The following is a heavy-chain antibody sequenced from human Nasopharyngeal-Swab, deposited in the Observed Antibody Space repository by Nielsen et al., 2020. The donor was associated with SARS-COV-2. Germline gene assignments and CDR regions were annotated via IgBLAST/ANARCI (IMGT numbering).Heavy chain of an antibody. Sequence: SETLSLTCTVSGGSITNGNYQWSWIRQPAGKGLEWLGHIYTSGDTKYNASLESRVTMSVDTPNNQFSLRLTSVTAADTAVYYCARRGNTYGSYDSWGQGALVTVSS. CDR2: IYTSGDT. CDR1: GGSITNGNYQ. D-gene: IGHD5-18*01. V-gene: IGHV4-61*09. CDR3: ARRGNTYGSYDS. J-gene: IGHJ4*02.